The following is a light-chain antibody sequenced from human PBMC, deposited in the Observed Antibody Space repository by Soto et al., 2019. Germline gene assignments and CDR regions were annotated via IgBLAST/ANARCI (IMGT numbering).Light chain of an antibody. V-gene: IGKV1-5*01. CDR1: QIISSY. CDR3: QQYNTFWT. Sequence: DSQMTQSPSSLSASVGDRVAITCRASQIISSYLHWYQQKPGKAPKLLIYDASSLESGVPSRVSGSGSGTEFTLTISSLQPDDFATYYCQQYNTFWTFGPGTKVDIK. CDR2: DAS. J-gene: IGKJ1*01.